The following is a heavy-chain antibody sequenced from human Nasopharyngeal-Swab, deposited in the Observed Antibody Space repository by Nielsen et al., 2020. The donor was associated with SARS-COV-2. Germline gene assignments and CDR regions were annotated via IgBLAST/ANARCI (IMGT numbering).Heavy chain of an antibody. CDR1: GGTFSSYA. CDR3: ARAHIVVVPAAKMRAPGAFDI. CDR2: IIPIFGTA. J-gene: IGHJ3*02. V-gene: IGHV1-69*13. Sequence: AVKVSCKASGGTFSSYASSGVRQAPGQGREGMGGIIPIFGTANYAQKFQGRVTITADESTSTAYMELSSLRSEDTAVYYCARAHIVVVPAAKMRAPGAFDIWGQGTMVTVSS. D-gene: IGHD2-2*01.